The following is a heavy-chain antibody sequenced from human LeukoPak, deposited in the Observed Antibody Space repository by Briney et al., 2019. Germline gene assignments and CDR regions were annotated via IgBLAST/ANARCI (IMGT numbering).Heavy chain of an antibody. J-gene: IGHJ4*02. CDR2: ISNVETNT. D-gene: IGHD3-10*01. CDR3: ARDSTYYYASGSSGPHYFDS. CDR1: GFTFSNYA. V-gene: IGHV3-30*01. Sequence: GGSLRLSCAASGFTFSNYAMHWVRQAPGKGLEWVAVISNVETNTYYADSVKGRFTISRDNSKNTLYLQLNSLRAEDTCVYYCARDSTYYYASGSSGPHYFDSWGQGTLVTVSS.